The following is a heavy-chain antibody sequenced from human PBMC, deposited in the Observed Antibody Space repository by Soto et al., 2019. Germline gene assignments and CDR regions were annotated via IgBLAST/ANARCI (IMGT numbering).Heavy chain of an antibody. CDR1: GGSFTGLY. V-gene: IGHV4-34*01. CDR2: INHSGGT. D-gene: IGHD3-10*02. Sequence: QVHLQQWGAGLLTSSETLSLTCAVYGGSFTGLYWSWIRQSPGTGLEWIGAINHSGGTKYNASLKSRVNIAVDATTNHFASKLTSATAADTAVYYCATSPTAVCLCAGYYFDYWGQGTLVTVSS. J-gene: IGHJ4*02. CDR3: ATSPTAVCLCAGYYFDY.